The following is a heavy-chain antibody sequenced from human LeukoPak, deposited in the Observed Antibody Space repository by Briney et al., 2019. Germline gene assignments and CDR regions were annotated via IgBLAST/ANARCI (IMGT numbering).Heavy chain of an antibody. CDR2: IYYSGST. CDR3: ARTGQNSETLFRFDP. Sequence: SETLSLTCTVSGGSISSSSYYWGWIRQPPGKGLEWIGSIYYSGSTYYNPSLKSRVTISVDTSKNQFSLKLSSVTAADTAVYYCARTGQNSETLFRFDPWGQGTLVTVSS. CDR1: GGSISSSSYY. J-gene: IGHJ5*02. V-gene: IGHV4-39*01. D-gene: IGHD2/OR15-2a*01.